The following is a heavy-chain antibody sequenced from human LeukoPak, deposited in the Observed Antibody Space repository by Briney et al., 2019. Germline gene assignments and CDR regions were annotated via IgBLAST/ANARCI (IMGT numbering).Heavy chain of an antibody. Sequence: SWVRQAPGKGLEWVANIKQDGSEKYYVDSVKGRFTISRDNAKNSLYLQMNSLRAEDTAVYYCASHGYSGYDHDAFDIWGQGTMVTVSS. D-gene: IGHD5-12*01. CDR2: IKQDGSEK. CDR3: ASHGYSGYDHDAFDI. V-gene: IGHV3-7*01. J-gene: IGHJ3*02.